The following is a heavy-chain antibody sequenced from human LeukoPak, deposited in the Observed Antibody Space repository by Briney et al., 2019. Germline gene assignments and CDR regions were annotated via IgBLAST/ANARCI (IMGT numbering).Heavy chain of an antibody. CDR3: ARDPSPIAARLG. CDR1: GGSISNYY. Sequence: PSGTLSLTCTVSGGSISNYYWSWIRQPPGKELEWIGYIYYIGSTNYNPSLKRRVTISVDTSKNQFSLKLSSVTAADTAVYYCARDPSPIAARLGWGQGTLVTVSS. J-gene: IGHJ4*02. D-gene: IGHD6-6*01. CDR2: IYYIGST. V-gene: IGHV4-59*01.